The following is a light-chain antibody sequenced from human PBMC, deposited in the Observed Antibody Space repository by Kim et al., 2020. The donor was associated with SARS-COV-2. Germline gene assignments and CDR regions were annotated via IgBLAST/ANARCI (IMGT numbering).Light chain of an antibody. CDR2: GAF. CDR1: HSVCTI. Sequence: FPGERATLFCRASHSVCTILAWYQQKPGQAPRRLMDGAFLRAAGVPARFSGSGSGTEFTLTISSLQSEDFAVYYCQQYDNWPPWTFGQGTKVDIK. CDR3: QQYDNWPPWT. J-gene: IGKJ1*01. V-gene: IGKV3-15*01.